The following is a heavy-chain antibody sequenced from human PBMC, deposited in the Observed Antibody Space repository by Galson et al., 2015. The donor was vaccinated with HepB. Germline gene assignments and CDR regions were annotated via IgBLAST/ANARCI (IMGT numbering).Heavy chain of an antibody. CDR1: RFTFSTYD. Sequence: SLRLSCAASRFTFSTYDMHWVRQVTGKGLEWVSTIGTAGETYYPGSVKGRFTISRENAKKSVYLQMNSLRGGDTAVYYCARGEGIVGGGDFDYWGQGTLVTVSS. D-gene: IGHD1-26*01. J-gene: IGHJ4*02. V-gene: IGHV3-13*01. CDR2: IGTAGET. CDR3: ARGEGIVGGGDFDY.